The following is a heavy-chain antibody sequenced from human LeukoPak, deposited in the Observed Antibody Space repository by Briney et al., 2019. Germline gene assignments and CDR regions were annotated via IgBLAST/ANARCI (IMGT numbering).Heavy chain of an antibody. Sequence: ASETLSLTCAVYGGSFSGYYWSWIRQPPGKGLEWIGEINHSGSTNYNPSLKSRVTISVDTSKNQLSLKLSSVTAADTAVYYCASPRMVRGSPYGMDVWGQGTTVTVSS. CDR2: INHSGST. CDR3: ASPRMVRGSPYGMDV. V-gene: IGHV4-34*01. D-gene: IGHD3-10*01. CDR1: GGSFSGYY. J-gene: IGHJ6*02.